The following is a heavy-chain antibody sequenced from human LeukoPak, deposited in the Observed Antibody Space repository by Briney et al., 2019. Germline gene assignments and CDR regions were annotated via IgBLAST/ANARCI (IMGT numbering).Heavy chain of an antibody. Sequence: QSGGSLRLSCVASGFTFSNYWMDWVRQAPGKGLEWVAKINQDGSKKYYVDSVKGRFTISRDSTKNSLYLQMNSLRAEDTAVYYCSRGGTITWVEDYWGQGTLVTVSS. J-gene: IGHJ4*02. CDR2: INQDGSKK. CDR3: SRGGTITWVEDY. CDR1: GFTFSNYW. V-gene: IGHV3-7*05. D-gene: IGHD3-16*01.